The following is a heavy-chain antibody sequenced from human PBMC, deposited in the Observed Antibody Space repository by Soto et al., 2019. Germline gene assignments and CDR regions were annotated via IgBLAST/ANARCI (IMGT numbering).Heavy chain of an antibody. CDR1: GFTFTNYA. Sequence: GGSLRLSCAASGFTFTNYAMSWVRQASGKRLEWVSGISGSGGNTYYADSVKGRFTISRDNSKNTLYLQMNSLRAEDTAVYYCAKHAAVRGVPQYYFLDWDPGALLTVST. CDR3: AKHAAVRGVPQYYFLD. D-gene: IGHD3-10*02. CDR2: ISGSGGNT. J-gene: IGHJ4*01. V-gene: IGHV3-23*01.